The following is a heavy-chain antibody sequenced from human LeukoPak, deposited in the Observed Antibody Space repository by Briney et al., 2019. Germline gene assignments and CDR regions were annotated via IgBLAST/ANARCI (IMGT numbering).Heavy chain of an antibody. D-gene: IGHD6-13*01. J-gene: IGHJ4*02. CDR2: IYYSGST. Sequence: SETLSLTCTVSGGSISSYYWSWIRQPPGKGLEWIGYIYYSGSTNYNPSLKSRVTISVDTSKNQFSLKLSSVTAADTAVYYCARDSSSSWCHEVWGQGTLVTVSS. V-gene: IGHV4-59*01. CDR3: ARDSSSSWCHEV. CDR1: GGSISSYY.